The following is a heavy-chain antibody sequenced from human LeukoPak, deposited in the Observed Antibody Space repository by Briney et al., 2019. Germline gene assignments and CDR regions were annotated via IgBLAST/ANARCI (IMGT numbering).Heavy chain of an antibody. D-gene: IGHD2-15*01. CDR1: GGSISSYY. CDR3: ARSVVVVAATPIYYFDY. V-gene: IGHV4-59*01. Sequence: PSETLSLTCTVSGGSISSYYWSWIRQPPGKGREWIGYIYYRGSTNYNPSLKSRVTISVDTSKNQFSLKLSSVTAADTAVYYCARSVVVVAATPIYYFDYWGQGTLVTVSS. J-gene: IGHJ4*02. CDR2: IYYRGST.